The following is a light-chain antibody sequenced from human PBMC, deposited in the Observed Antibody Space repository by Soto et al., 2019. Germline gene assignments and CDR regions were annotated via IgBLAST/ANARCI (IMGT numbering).Light chain of an antibody. CDR2: GAS. J-gene: IGKJ1*01. Sequence: EIVMTQSPATLSVSPGERATLSCRASQSVSSNLAWYQQKPGQAPRLLIYGASTRATGIPARFSGSGSGTEFTLTSGSLQSEDFAVYYCQQYHDWPRTFGQGTKVEIK. CDR3: QQYHDWPRT. V-gene: IGKV3-15*01. CDR1: QSVSSN.